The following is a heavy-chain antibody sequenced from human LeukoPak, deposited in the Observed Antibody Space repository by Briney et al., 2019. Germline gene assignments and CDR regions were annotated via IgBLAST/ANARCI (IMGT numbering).Heavy chain of an antibody. Sequence: SETLSLTCTVSGGSISSGGYYWSWIRQPPGKGLEWIGYIYHSGSTYYNPSLKSRVTISVDRSKNQFSLKLSSVTAADTAVYYCARSDYDFWSGYLGYWGQGTLVTVSS. CDR1: GGSISSGGYY. V-gene: IGHV4-30-2*01. J-gene: IGHJ4*02. CDR2: IYHSGST. CDR3: ARSDYDFWSGYLGY. D-gene: IGHD3-3*01.